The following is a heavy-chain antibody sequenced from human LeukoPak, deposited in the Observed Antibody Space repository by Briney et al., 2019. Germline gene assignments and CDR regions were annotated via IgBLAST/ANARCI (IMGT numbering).Heavy chain of an antibody. J-gene: IGHJ6*03. Sequence: PSETLSLTCAVYGGSFSGYYWSWIRQPPGKGLEWIGEINHSGSTNYNPSLKSRVTISVDTSKNQFSLKLSSVTAAGTAVYYCARGHSSSWYYSYYYYYYMDVWGKGTTVTVSS. CDR2: INHSGST. V-gene: IGHV4-34*01. D-gene: IGHD6-13*01. CDR1: GGSFSGYY. CDR3: ARGHSSSWYYSYYYYYYMDV.